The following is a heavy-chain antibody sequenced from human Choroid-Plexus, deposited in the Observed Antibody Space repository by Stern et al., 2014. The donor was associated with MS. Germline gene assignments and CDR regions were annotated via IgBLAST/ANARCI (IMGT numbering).Heavy chain of an antibody. CDR1: GFTFGSCA. D-gene: IGHD2/OR15-2a*01. CDR3: AKDRQYLTYFFDH. V-gene: IGHV3-30*18. Sequence: VHLVESGGGVVQPGRPLRLSCVASGFTFGSCAMHWVRQAPGKGLEWVGGVSNDGSYKYYADSVKGRFTISRDNSQNTLYMQMSSLRPEDTAVYYCAKDRQYLTYFFDHWGQGSLVTVSS. J-gene: IGHJ5*02. CDR2: VSNDGSYK.